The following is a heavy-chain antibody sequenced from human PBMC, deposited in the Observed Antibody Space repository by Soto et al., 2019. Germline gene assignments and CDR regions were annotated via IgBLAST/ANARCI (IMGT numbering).Heavy chain of an antibody. Sequence: PPETLSLTCTASGGSITSSSHFWGWVRQPPGKGLEWIGTIYFTGNTYYTPSLKSRLTMSIDTSKNEFSLRLNSVTAADTAVYYCAGQTFTIAAASYGRSNWFDPWGPGTLVTVSS. CDR3: AGQTFTIAAASYGRSNWFDP. CDR1: GGSITSSSHF. D-gene: IGHD6-25*01. CDR2: IYFTGNT. J-gene: IGHJ5*02. V-gene: IGHV4-39*01.